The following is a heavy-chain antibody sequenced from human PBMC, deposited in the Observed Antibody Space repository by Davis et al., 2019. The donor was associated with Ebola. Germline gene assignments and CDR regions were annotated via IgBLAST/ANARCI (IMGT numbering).Heavy chain of an antibody. Sequence: GESLKISCAASGFTVSSNYMNWVRQAPGKGLEWVSVIYADDSTQYADSVKGRFTISRDNSKDTLSLQMNSLRAEDTAVYYCVKGGLKDGYKFLDSWGQGTLVTVSS. V-gene: IGHV3-53*01. D-gene: IGHD5-24*01. CDR2: IYADDST. J-gene: IGHJ4*02. CDR1: GFTVSSNY. CDR3: VKGGLKDGYKFLDS.